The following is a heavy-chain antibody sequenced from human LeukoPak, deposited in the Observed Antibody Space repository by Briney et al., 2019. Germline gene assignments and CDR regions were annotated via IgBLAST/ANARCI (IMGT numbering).Heavy chain of an antibody. V-gene: IGHV4-4*02. CDR1: GGSISSSNW. Sequence: SGTLSLTCAVSGGSISSSNWWSWVRQPPGRGLEWIGEIYHSGSTNYNPSLKSRVTISVDTSKNQFSLKLSSVTAADTAVYYCARSNRIQLWFLWGQGTLVTVSS. J-gene: IGHJ4*02. CDR2: IYHSGST. D-gene: IGHD5-18*01. CDR3: ARSNRIQLWFL.